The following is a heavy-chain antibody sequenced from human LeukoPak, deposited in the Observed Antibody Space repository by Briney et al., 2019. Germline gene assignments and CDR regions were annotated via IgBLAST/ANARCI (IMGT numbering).Heavy chain of an antibody. J-gene: IGHJ3*01. CDR1: GFTFSPYT. D-gene: IGHD6-6*01. Sequence: PGGSLRLSCAASGFTFSPYTMHWFRQPPGKGLEWISYINTGSTTIYYADSVKGRFTISRDNAKNSLDLQVNSLRAEDTAVYYCARDSSVCAFDVWGQGTMVTVSS. CDR3: ARDSSVCAFDV. CDR2: INTGSTTI. V-gene: IGHV3-48*01.